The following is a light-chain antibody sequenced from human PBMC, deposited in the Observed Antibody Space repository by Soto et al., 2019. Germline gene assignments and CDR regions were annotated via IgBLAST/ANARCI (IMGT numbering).Light chain of an antibody. J-gene: IGKJ1*01. CDR1: QSVSNY. CDR2: GAS. V-gene: IGKV3-20*01. Sequence: EIVLTQSPGTLSLSPGERATLSCSASQSVSNYLAWYQQKPGQAPRLLIYGASSRATGIPDRFSGSGSGTDFTLTISRLEPEDFAVYYCHQYGSSPRTFGQGTKVEIK. CDR3: HQYGSSPRT.